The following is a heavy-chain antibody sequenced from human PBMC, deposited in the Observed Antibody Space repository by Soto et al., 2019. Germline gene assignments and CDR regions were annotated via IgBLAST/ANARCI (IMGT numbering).Heavy chain of an antibody. V-gene: IGHV5-51*01. J-gene: IGHJ3*02. CDR3: AFYSYDRGGYYGAFDI. CDR2: IYPGDSDT. CDR1: GYSFTNYW. D-gene: IGHD3-22*01. Sequence: GESLKISCKGSGYSFTNYWIGWVRQLPGKGLEWMGIIYPGDSDTRYSPSFQGQVTISADKSISTAYLQWSSLKASDTAFYYCAFYSYDRGGYYGAFDIWGKGTMVTVSS.